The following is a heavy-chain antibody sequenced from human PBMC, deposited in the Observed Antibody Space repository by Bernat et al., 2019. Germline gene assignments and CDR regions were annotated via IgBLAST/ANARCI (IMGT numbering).Heavy chain of an antibody. V-gene: IGHV4-31*03. D-gene: IGHD3-22*01. CDR1: GGSINSGGYY. Sequence: QVQLQESGPGLVKPSQTLSLTCTVSGGSINSGGYYWSWIRQHPGKGLEWIGYIYYSGSTYYNPSLKSRVTISVDTSKNQFSLKLSSVTAADTAVYYCARGNYDSSGYYYLPYNWFDPWGQGTLVTVSS. CDR2: IYYSGST. CDR3: ARGNYDSSGYYYLPYNWFDP. J-gene: IGHJ5*02.